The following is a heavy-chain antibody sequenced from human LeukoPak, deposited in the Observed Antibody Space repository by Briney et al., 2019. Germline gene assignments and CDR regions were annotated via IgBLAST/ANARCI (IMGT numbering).Heavy chain of an antibody. D-gene: IGHD3-22*01. CDR1: GFTFSSYA. CDR2: ISGSGGST. J-gene: IGHJ5*02. V-gene: IGHV3-23*01. Sequence: GGSLRLSCAASGFTFSSYAMSWVRQAPGKGLEWVSAISGSGGSTYYADSVKGRFTISRDNSKNTLYLQMNSLRAEDTAVYYCAKDDRYYCDSSGYNWFDPWGQGTLVTVSS. CDR3: AKDDRYYCDSSGYNWFDP.